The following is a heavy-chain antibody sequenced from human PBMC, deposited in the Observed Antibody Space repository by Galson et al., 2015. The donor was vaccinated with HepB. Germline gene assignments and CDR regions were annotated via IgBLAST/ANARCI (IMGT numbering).Heavy chain of an antibody. CDR3: ARHREPDPLDI. CDR1: GDALTEFS. V-gene: IGHV1-24*01. CDR2: FAPEDGIP. Sequence: SVKVSCKVSGDALTEFSIHWVRQAPGKGLEWVGSFAPEDGIPIYAEKFQDRVTMTEDTSTDTAYMELNSLRSEDTALYYCARHREPDPLDIWGQGTMVTVSS. J-gene: IGHJ3*02.